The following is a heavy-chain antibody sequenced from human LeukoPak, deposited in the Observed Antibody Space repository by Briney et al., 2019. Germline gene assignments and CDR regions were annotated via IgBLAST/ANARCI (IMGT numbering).Heavy chain of an antibody. CDR2: ISYDGSNK. J-gene: IGHJ4*02. Sequence: GGSLRLSCAASGFTFSSYAMHWVRQAPGKGLEWVAVISYDGSNKYYADSVKGRFTISRDNSKNTLYLQMTSLRAEDTAVYYWARDRYYGSGSYPGGYWGQGTLVTVSS. D-gene: IGHD3-10*01. V-gene: IGHV3-30*04. CDR3: ARDRYYGSGSYPGGY. CDR1: GFTFSSYA.